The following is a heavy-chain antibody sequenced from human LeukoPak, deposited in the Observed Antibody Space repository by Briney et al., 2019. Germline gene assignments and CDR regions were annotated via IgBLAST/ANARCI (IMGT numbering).Heavy chain of an antibody. CDR1: GFTVSSNY. D-gene: IGHD3-3*01. V-gene: IGHV3-66*02. J-gene: IGHJ4*02. CDR2: IYSGGST. Sequence: GGSLRRSCAASGFTVSSNYMSWVRQAPGKGLEWVSVIYSGGSTYYADSVKGRFTISRDNSKNTLYLQMNSLRAEDTAVYYCARGHYDFWSGYYSDYWGQGTLVTVSS. CDR3: ARGHYDFWSGYYSDY.